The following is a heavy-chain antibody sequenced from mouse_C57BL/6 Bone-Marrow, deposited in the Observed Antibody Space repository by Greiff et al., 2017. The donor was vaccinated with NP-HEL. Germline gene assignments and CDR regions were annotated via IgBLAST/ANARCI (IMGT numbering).Heavy chain of an antibody. CDR1: GYTFTSYW. D-gene: IGHD2-12*01. V-gene: IGHV1-61*01. CDR2: IYPSDSET. J-gene: IGHJ1*03. Sequence: QVQLQQPGAELVRPGSSVKLSCKASGYTFTSYWMDWVKQRPGQGLEWIGNIYPSDSETHYNQKFKDKATLTVDKSSSTAYMQLSSLTSEDSAVYYCASTSFDRYFDVWGTGTTVTVSS. CDR3: ASTSFDRYFDV.